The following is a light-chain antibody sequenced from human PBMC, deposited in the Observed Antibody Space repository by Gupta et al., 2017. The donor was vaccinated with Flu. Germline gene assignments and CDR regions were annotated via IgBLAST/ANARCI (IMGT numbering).Light chain of an antibody. CDR3: QQYNNWPLWT. CDR1: QSVRSN. CDR2: GAS. Sequence: ATLYVSPGERATLSCRASQSVRSNLAWYQQKPGQAPRLLIYGASTRDTGIPARFSGSGSGTEFTLTISSRQSEDFAVYYCQQYNNWPLWTFGQGTKVEIK. J-gene: IGKJ1*01. V-gene: IGKV3-15*01.